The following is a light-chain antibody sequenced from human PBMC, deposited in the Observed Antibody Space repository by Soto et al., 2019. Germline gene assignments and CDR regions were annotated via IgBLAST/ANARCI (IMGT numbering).Light chain of an antibody. V-gene: IGKV1-39*01. J-gene: IGKJ1*01. CDR1: KIISTY. CDR3: QQSYTYPPWT. Sequence: DIQMTQSPSSLSASVGDRVTISCRASKIISTYLHWYQQKPGTAPRLLISRASSVKSGVPPRFSGSGSGRDFTLTISSLRPEDIATYFCQQSYTYPPWTFGQGTKVEVK. CDR2: RAS.